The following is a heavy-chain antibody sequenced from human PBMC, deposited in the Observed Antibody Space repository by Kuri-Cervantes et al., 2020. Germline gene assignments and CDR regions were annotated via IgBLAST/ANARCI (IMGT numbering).Heavy chain of an antibody. CDR2: IYCSGST. Sequence: SETLSLTCTVSGGSISSSSYYWGWIRQPPGKGLEWIGSIYCSGSTYYNPSLKSRVTISVDTSKNQFSLKLSSVTAADTAVYYCARRNYYDSSGYYYRTHRYFDLWGRGTLVTSPQ. J-gene: IGHJ2*01. CDR1: GGSISSSSYY. D-gene: IGHD3-22*01. V-gene: IGHV4-39*01. CDR3: ARRNYYDSSGYYYRTHRYFDL.